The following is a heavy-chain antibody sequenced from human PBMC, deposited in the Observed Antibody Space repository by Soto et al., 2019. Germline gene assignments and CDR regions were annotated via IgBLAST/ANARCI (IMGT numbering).Heavy chain of an antibody. CDR1: GGTFSSYA. CDR2: IIPIFGTA. V-gene: IGHV1-69*13. CDR3: ARVPAFEVATITNWFDP. J-gene: IGHJ5*02. D-gene: IGHD5-12*01. Sequence: SVKVSCKASGGTFSSYAISWVRQAPGQGLEWMGGIIPIFGTANYAQKFQGRATITADESTSTAYMELSSLRSEDTAVYYCARVPAFEVATITNWFDPWGQGTLVTVSS.